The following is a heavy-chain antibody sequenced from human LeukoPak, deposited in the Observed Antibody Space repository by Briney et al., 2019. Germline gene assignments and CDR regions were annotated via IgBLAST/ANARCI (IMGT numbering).Heavy chain of an antibody. CDR1: GYTLTSYD. Sequence: ASVKVPCKASGYTLTSYDINWVRQATGQGLEWMGWMNPNSGRTGYAQNFQGRITITRNTSISTAYMELSSLRSEDTAVYYCTRETSSRYFDYWGQGTLVTVSS. J-gene: IGHJ4*02. V-gene: IGHV1-8*01. CDR2: MNPNSGRT. CDR3: TRETSSRYFDY.